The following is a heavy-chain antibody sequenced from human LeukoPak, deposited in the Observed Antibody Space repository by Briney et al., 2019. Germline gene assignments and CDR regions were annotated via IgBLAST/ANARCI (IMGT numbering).Heavy chain of an antibody. CDR3: ARGRSYCSSTSCYLDY. V-gene: IGHV4-34*01. D-gene: IGHD2-2*01. J-gene: IGHJ4*02. CDR1: GGSLSGYY. Sequence: SETLSLTCAVYGGSLSGYYWSWIRQPPGKGLEWIGEINHSRSTNYNPSLKSRVTISVDTSKNQFSLKLSSVTAADTAVYYCARGRSYCSSTSCYLDYWGQGTLVTVSS. CDR2: INHSRST.